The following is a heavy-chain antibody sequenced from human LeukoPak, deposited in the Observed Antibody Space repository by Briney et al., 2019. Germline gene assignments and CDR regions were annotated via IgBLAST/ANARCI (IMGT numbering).Heavy chain of an antibody. CDR1: GFTFGDYA. CDR3: ANSFGFY. D-gene: IGHD5-18*01. J-gene: IGHJ4*02. Sequence: GGSLRLSCTTSGFTFGDYAVSWFRQPPGKGLEWVGFINNRASGGAIDYVASVKGRFIISRDDSKSIAYLQMNSLKTEDTAMYYCANSFGFYWGQGTLVTVSS. V-gene: IGHV3-49*03. CDR2: INNRASGGAI.